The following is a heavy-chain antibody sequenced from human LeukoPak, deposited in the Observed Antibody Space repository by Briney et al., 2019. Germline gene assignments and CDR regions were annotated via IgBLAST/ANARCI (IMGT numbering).Heavy chain of an antibody. J-gene: IGHJ4*02. V-gene: IGHV3-33*01. CDR2: IWGDGSHK. CDR1: GFTFSSNA. CDR3: ARDQNYYFDY. Sequence: GGSLRLSCAASGFTFSSNAIHWVRQAPGKGLEWAAVIWGDGSHKYYADSVKGRFTISRDNSKNTLYLQMNSLRAEDTAVYYCARDQNYYFDYWGQGTLVTVSS.